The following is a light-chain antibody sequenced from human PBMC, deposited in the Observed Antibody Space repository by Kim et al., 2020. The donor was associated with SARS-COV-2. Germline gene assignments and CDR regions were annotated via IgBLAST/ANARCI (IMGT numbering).Light chain of an antibody. CDR2: DVS. V-gene: IGLV2-14*03. Sequence: QSALTQPASVSGSPGQSITIPCAGTSTDVGGYNSVSWYQQHPGKAPKLMIYDVSNRPSGVSNRFSGSKSDNTASLTISGLQAEDEADYFCSSYTGTTTSVLFGGRTKVTVL. J-gene: IGLJ2*01. CDR1: STDVGGYNS. CDR3: SSYTGTTTSVL.